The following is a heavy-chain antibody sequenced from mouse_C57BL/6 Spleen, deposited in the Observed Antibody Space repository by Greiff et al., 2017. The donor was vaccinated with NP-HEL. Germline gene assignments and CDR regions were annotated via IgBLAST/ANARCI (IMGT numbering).Heavy chain of an antibody. CDR3: GRGEWSYYFDY. CDR2: INPNNGGT. V-gene: IGHV1-26*01. D-gene: IGHD1-1*02. J-gene: IGHJ2*01. CDR1: GYTFTDYY. Sequence: VQLQQSGPELVKPGASVKISCKASGYTFTDYYMNWVKQSHGKSLEWIGDINPNNGGTSYNQKFKGKATLTVDKSSSTAYMALRSLTSEDSEVYYCGRGEWSYYFDYWGQGTTLTVSS.